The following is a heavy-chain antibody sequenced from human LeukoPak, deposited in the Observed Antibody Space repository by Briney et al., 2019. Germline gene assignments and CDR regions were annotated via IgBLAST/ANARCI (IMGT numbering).Heavy chain of an antibody. D-gene: IGHD1-1*01. CDR1: GFTFSNYE. J-gene: IGHJ4*02. V-gene: IGHV3-48*03. CDR2: ISGSGGIM. CDR3: AREYPDNGDGWGY. Sequence: GGSLRLSCAASGFTFSNYEMNWVRQAPGKGLEWISYISGSGGIMFYADSVKGRFTISRDNAKNSVYLQMSGLKAEDTAVYYCAREYPDNGDGWGYWGQGTLVTVSS.